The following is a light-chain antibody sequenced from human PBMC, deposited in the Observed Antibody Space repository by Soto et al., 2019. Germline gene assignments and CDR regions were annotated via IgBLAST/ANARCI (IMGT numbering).Light chain of an antibody. V-gene: IGLV2-23*02. Sequence: QAVVTQPASVSGSPGQSITISCTGTSSDVGNYNLVSWYQHYPGKAPKLMIYEVTKRPSGVSNRFSASKSGNTASLTISGLQSEDEADYYCCSYAASYTLLFGGGTKLTVL. CDR2: EVT. J-gene: IGLJ2*01. CDR3: CSYAASYTLL. CDR1: SSDVGNYNL.